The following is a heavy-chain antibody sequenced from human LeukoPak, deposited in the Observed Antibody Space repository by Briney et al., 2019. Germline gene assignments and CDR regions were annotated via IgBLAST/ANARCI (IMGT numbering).Heavy chain of an antibody. CDR1: GYTFTSYG. CDR3: ARDWVSGWFGDLDY. D-gene: IGHD6-19*01. Sequence: ASVKVSCKASGYTFTSYGISWVRQAPGQGPEWMGWISAYNGNTKYAQKFQGRVTMTTDTSTSTAYMELRSLRSDDTAVYYCARDWVSGWFGDLDYWGQGTLVTVSS. CDR2: ISAYNGNT. J-gene: IGHJ4*02. V-gene: IGHV1-18*01.